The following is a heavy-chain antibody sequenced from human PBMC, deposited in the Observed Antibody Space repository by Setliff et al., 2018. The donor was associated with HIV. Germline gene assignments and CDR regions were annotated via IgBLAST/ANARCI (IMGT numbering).Heavy chain of an antibody. Sequence: SETLSLTCTVSGGSITTSTFYWGWIRQPPGKGLEWIGSIYYTGSTHHNPSLESRVATSVDTSKNQFSLKLSSVTAADTAVYYCARRGAYYDILTGYRSHYFDYWGQGTLVTVSS. J-gene: IGHJ4*02. CDR2: IYYTGST. D-gene: IGHD3-9*01. CDR1: GGSITTSTFY. CDR3: ARRGAYYDILTGYRSHYFDY. V-gene: IGHV4-39*01.